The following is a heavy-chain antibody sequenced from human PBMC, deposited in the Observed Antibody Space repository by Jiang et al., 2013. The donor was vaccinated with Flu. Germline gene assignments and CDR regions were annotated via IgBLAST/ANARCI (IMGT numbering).Heavy chain of an antibody. V-gene: IGHV4-59*13. CDR1: GGSISSYY. CDR3: ARVIEWELPYFDY. Sequence: GPGLVKPSETLSLTCTVSGGSISSYYWSWIRQPPGKGLEWIGYIYYSGSTNYNPSLKSRVTISVDTSKNQFSLKLSSVTAADTAVYYCARVIEWELPYFDYWGQGTLVTVSS. D-gene: IGHD1-26*01. CDR2: IYYSGST. J-gene: IGHJ4*02.